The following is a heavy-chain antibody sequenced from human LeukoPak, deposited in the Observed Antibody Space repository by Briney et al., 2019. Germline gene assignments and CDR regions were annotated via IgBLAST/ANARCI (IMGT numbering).Heavy chain of an antibody. Sequence: SGGSLRLSCAASGFTFSSYSMNWVRQAPGKGLEWVSSISSRSSYKYYADSVKGRFTISRDNAKNSLYLQMNSRRAEDTAVYYCARDPRYGSSGFDYWGQGTLVTVSS. CDR1: GFTFSSYS. V-gene: IGHV3-21*01. CDR3: ARDPRYGSSGFDY. J-gene: IGHJ4*02. D-gene: IGHD3-22*01. CDR2: ISSRSSYK.